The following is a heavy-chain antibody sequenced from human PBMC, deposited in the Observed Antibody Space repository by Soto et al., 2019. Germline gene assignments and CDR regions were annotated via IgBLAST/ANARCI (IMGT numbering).Heavy chain of an antibody. J-gene: IGHJ4*02. Sequence: EVQLLESGGGLVQPGGSLRLSCAASGFTFSSNAMSWVRQAPGKGLEWVSTISGSGGSTYYADSVKGRFTISRDNSKNTLDLQMSSLRAEDTAVYYCAKDFGGRKYCSGGTCYPDDWGQGTLVTVSS. CDR3: AKDFGGRKYCSGGTCYPDD. CDR1: GFTFSSNA. CDR2: ISGSGGST. D-gene: IGHD2-15*01. V-gene: IGHV3-23*01.